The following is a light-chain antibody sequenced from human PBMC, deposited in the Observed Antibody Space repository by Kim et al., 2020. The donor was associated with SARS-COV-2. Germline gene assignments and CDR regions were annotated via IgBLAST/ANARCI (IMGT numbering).Light chain of an antibody. V-gene: IGLV3-21*04. CDR2: YDS. CDR3: QVWDSSSDHPV. J-gene: IGLJ3*02. Sequence: SYELTQPPSVSVAPGKTARITCGGNNIGSKSVHWYQQTPGQAPVLVIYYDSDRPSGIPERFSGSNSGNTATLPISRVEAGDEADYYCQVWDSSSDHPVFG. CDR1: NIGSKS.